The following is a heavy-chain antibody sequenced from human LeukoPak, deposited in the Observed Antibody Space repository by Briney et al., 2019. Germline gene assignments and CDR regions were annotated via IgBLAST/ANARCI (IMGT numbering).Heavy chain of an antibody. V-gene: IGHV4-59*01. CDR3: ARGYCSSTSCYAVDY. CDR1: GGSISSYY. CDR2: IYYSGST. D-gene: IGHD2-2*01. Sequence: SETLSVSCTVSGGSISSYYWSWIRQPPGKGLEWIGYIYYSGSTNYNPSLKSRVTISVDTSKNQFSLKLSSVTAADTAVYYCARGYCSSTSCYAVDYWGQGTLVTVSS. J-gene: IGHJ4*02.